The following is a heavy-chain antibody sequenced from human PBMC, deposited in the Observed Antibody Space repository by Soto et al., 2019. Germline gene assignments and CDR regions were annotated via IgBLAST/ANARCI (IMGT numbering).Heavy chain of an antibody. Sequence: ASVKGSCKASGYAFTGYYMHWVRQAPGQGLEWMGWINPNSGGTNYAQKFQGWVTMTRDTSISTAYMELSRLRSDDTAVYYCARDSAAAGNDAFDIWGQGTMVTVSS. CDR2: INPNSGGT. D-gene: IGHD6-13*01. CDR1: GYAFTGYY. J-gene: IGHJ3*02. CDR3: ARDSAAAGNDAFDI. V-gene: IGHV1-2*04.